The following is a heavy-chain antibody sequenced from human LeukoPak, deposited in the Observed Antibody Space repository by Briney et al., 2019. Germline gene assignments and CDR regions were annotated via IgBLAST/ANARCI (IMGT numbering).Heavy chain of an antibody. J-gene: IGHJ5*02. CDR3: ARAGSGPTGRGNWFDP. CDR1: GGSISSSSYY. V-gene: IGHV4-39*07. D-gene: IGHD1-26*01. Sequence: SETLSLTCTVSGGSISSSSYYWSWIRQPPGKGLEWIGEINHSGSTNYNPSLKSRVTISVDTSKNQFSLKLSSVTAADTAVYYCARAGSGPTGRGNWFDPWGQGTLVTVSS. CDR2: INHSGST.